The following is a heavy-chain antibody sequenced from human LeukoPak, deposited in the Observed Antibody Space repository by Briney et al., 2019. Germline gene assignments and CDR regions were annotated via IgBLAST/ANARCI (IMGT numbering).Heavy chain of an antibody. CDR1: GYSISSNNW. J-gene: IGHJ4*02. V-gene: IGHV4-28*01. Sequence: SDTLSLTCAVSGYSISSNNWWGWIRQPPGKGLEWIGYIYYSGTTYCNPSLESRVTMSVDTSKNQFSLKLSSVTAVDTAVYYCASRSSGWYFYWGQGTLVTVSS. D-gene: IGHD6-19*01. CDR2: IYYSGTT. CDR3: ASRSSGWYFY.